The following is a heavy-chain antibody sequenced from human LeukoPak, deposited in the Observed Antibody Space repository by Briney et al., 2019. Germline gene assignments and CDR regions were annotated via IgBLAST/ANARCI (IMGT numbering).Heavy chain of an antibody. D-gene: IGHD2-2*01. J-gene: IGHJ5*02. CDR3: ARDLCSSTSCYGGGDNWFDP. CDR2: INPSGGST. Sequence: GASVKVSCKASGYTFTSYYTNWVRQAPGQGLEWIGIINPSGGSTSYAQKFQGRVTMTRDTSTSTVYMELSSLRSEDTAVYYCARDLCSSTSCYGGGDNWFDPWGQGTLVTVSS. CDR1: GYTFTSYY. V-gene: IGHV1-46*03.